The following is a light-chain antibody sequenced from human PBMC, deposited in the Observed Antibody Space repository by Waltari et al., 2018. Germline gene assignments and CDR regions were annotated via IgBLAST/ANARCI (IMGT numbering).Light chain of an antibody. Sequence: QSVLTQSPSVSGAPGQRVTISCTGSSSNVGAGSDVQWYQQLPGTAPKLLIYGNTKRPSGVPDRVSASKSGTSDSLAITGLQAEDEADYYCQSYDSSLSGWVFGGGTKLTVL. CDR3: QSYDSSLSGWV. V-gene: IGLV1-40*01. CDR2: GNT. CDR1: SSNVGAGSD. J-gene: IGLJ3*02.